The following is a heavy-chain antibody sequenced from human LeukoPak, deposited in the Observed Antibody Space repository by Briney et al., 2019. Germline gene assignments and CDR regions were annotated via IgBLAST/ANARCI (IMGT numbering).Heavy chain of an antibody. CDR3: ARGGIYCSGGSCYSEPLPLDY. J-gene: IGHJ4*02. Sequence: ASVKVSCKASGYTFTSYGISWVRQAPGQGLEWMGWISAYNGNTNYAQKLQGIVTMTTDTSTSTAYMELRSLRSDDTAVYYCARGGIYCSGGSCYSEPLPLDYWGQGTLVTVSS. D-gene: IGHD2-15*01. V-gene: IGHV1-18*04. CDR2: ISAYNGNT. CDR1: GYTFTSYG.